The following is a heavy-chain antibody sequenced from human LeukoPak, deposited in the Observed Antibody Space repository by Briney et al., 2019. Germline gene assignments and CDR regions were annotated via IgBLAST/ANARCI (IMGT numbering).Heavy chain of an antibody. CDR1: GFTFSNYD. J-gene: IGHJ4*02. Sequence: GGTLRLSCAASGFTFSNYDMHWVRQAPGKGLEWVSAISSSSAYIYYADSVKGRFTISRDNAENSLFLQLNSLRAEDTAVYFCARGEEKATITGLDSWGQGTLVTVSS. CDR3: ARGEEKATITGLDS. D-gene: IGHD5-24*01. CDR2: ISSSSAYI. V-gene: IGHV3-21*01.